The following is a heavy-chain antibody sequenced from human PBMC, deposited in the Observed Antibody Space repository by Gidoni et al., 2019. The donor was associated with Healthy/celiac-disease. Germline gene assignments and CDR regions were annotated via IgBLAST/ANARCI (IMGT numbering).Heavy chain of an antibody. CDR1: GFTFSSYA. D-gene: IGHD3-3*01. Sequence: QVQLVESGGGVVQPGRSLRLSCAASGFTFSSYAMHWVRQAPGKGLEWVAVISYDGSNKYYADSVKGRFTISRDNSKNTLYLQMNSLRAEDTAVYYCARAFRRDFWSGYLDYWGQGTLVTVSS. CDR2: ISYDGSNK. V-gene: IGHV3-30*01. CDR3: ARAFRRDFWSGYLDY. J-gene: IGHJ4*02.